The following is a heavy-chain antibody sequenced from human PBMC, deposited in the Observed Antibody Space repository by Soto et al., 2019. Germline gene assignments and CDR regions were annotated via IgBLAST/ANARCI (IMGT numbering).Heavy chain of an antibody. CDR3: ARAWCSGGSCYSCY. CDR2: IYPSDSDT. V-gene: IGHV5-51*01. Sequence: GESLKISCQGSGYSFTSHWIIWVRQMPGKGLEWMGIIYPSDSDTRYSPSFQGQVTISADKSISTAYLQWSSLKASDTAMYYCARAWCSGGSCYSCYWGQGTLVTVSS. D-gene: IGHD2-15*01. CDR1: GYSFTSHW. J-gene: IGHJ4*02.